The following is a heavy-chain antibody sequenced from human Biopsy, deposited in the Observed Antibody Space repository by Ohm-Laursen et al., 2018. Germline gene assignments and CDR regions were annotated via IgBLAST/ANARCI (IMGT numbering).Heavy chain of an antibody. CDR1: GFTVSTTY. J-gene: IGHJ3*02. V-gene: IGHV3-74*03. D-gene: IGHD3-10*01. CDR2: INIDGSGT. Sequence: SLRLSCAASGFTVSTTYMSWVRQAPGKGLVWVSRINIDGSGTKYADSVKGRFTVSRDNAKSLLYFQMDSLRAEDTAVYYCSTFHRGVDVFDIWGQGTMVTVSS. CDR3: STFHRGVDVFDI.